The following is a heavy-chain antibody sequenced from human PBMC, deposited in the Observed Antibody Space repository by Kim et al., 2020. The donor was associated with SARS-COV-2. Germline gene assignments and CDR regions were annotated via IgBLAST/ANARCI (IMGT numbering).Heavy chain of an antibody. Sequence: GGSLRLSCAASGFTFSSYSMNWVRQAPGKGLEWVSSISSSSSYIYYADSVKGRFTISRDNAKNSLYLQMNSLRAEDTAVYYCARDCGPTIFGVVNAFDIWGQGTMVTVSS. J-gene: IGHJ3*02. V-gene: IGHV3-21*01. D-gene: IGHD3-3*01. CDR3: ARDCGPTIFGVVNAFDI. CDR2: ISSSSSYI. CDR1: GFTFSSYS.